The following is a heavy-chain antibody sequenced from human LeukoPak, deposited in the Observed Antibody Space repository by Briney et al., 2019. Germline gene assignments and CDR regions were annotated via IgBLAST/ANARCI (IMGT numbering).Heavy chain of an antibody. CDR3: ARGGITMVRGVTPAPEY. V-gene: IGHV1-18*04. D-gene: IGHD3-10*01. J-gene: IGHJ4*02. CDR2: ISAYNGNT. Sequence: ASVKVSCKASGYTFTSYGISWVRQAPGQGLEWMGWISAYNGNTNYAQKLQGRVTMTTDTSTSTAYMELRSLRSDDTAVYYCARGGITMVRGVTPAPEYLGQGTLVTVSS. CDR1: GYTFTSYG.